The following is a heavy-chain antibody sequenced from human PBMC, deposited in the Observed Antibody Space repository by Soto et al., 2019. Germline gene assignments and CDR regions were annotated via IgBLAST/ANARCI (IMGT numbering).Heavy chain of an antibody. J-gene: IGHJ4*02. CDR2: ISSSSSYI. CDR3: ARDPSDSSGYYYARLDY. V-gene: IGHV3-21*01. CDR1: GFTFSSYS. Sequence: GGSLRLSCAASGFTFSSYSMNWVRQAPGKGLEWVSSISSSSSYIYYADSVKGRFTISRDNAKNSLYLQMNSLRAEDTAVYYCARDPSDSSGYYYARLDYWGQGTLVTVSS. D-gene: IGHD3-22*01.